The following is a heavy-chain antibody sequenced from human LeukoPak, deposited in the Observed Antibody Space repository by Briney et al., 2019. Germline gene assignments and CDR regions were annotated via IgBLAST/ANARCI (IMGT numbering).Heavy chain of an antibody. CDR3: ARPPEYYDIFTCYLP. J-gene: IGHJ5*02. CDR2: IIPIFGTA. D-gene: IGHD3-9*01. Sequence: SVKVSCMASGGTFSSYAVSWVRQAPGQGLEWMGGIIPIFGTANYAQKFQGRVTITADESTSTAYMELSSLRSEDTAVYYCARPPEYYDIFTCYLPWGQGTLVTVSS. V-gene: IGHV1-69*01. CDR1: GGTFSSYA.